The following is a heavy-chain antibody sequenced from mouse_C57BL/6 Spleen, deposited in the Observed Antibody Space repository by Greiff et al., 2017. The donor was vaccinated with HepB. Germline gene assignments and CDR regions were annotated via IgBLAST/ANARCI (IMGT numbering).Heavy chain of an antibody. V-gene: IGHV1-26*01. CDR3: ETGTYWYFDV. J-gene: IGHJ1*03. D-gene: IGHD4-1*01. CDR2: INPNNGGT. CDR1: GYTFTDYY. Sequence: EVQLQQSGPELVKPGASAKISCKASGYTFTDYYMNWVKQSHGKSLEWIGDINPNNGGTSYNQKFKGKATLTVDKSSSTAYMELRSLTSEDSAVYYCETGTYWYFDVWGTGTTVTVSS.